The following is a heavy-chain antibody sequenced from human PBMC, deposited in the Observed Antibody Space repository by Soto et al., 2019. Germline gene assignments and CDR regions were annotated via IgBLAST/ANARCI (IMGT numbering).Heavy chain of an antibody. CDR1: GGSLSTNP. Sequence: SVQVSFKASGGSLSTNPVSWVRQAPGQGLEWMGGTGSGTGPGNHAQKFQGRLTVTADKSTSTVYMELTNLSSEDTAVYYCARRDSGGFYRFFDSWGQGTLVTVSS. J-gene: IGHJ4*02. D-gene: IGHD2-15*01. V-gene: IGHV1-69*06. CDR2: TGSGTGPG. CDR3: ARRDSGGFYRFFDS.